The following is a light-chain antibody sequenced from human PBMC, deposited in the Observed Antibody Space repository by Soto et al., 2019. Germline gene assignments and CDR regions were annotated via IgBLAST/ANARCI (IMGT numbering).Light chain of an antibody. CDR1: QGISNW. Sequence: DIQMTQSPSFVSASVGDRVTITCRASQGISNWLAWYQQKPGKAPKLLIYATSNLQGGVPSRFGGSGSGTDFTLTIGSLQPEDSATYYCQQYNNWPRATFGGGTKVDIK. CDR2: ATS. J-gene: IGKJ4*01. CDR3: QQYNNWPRAT. V-gene: IGKV1-12*01.